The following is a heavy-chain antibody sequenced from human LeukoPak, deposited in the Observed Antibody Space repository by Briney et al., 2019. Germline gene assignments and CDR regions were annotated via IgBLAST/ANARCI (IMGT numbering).Heavy chain of an antibody. J-gene: IGHJ5*02. Sequence: PSETLSLTCTVSGGSISSYYWSWIRQPPGKGLEWIGYIYYSGNTNYNPSLKSRVTISVDTSKNHFSLKMSSVTAADTAVYYCTRDSGTTGEVKFDPWGQGSLVTVSS. CDR1: GGSISSYY. V-gene: IGHV4-59*12. CDR3: TRDSGTTGEVKFDP. CDR2: IYYSGNT. D-gene: IGHD4-17*01.